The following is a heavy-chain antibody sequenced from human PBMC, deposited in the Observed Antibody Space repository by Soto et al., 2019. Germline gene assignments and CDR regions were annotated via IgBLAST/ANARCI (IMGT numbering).Heavy chain of an antibody. V-gene: IGHV4-39*01. CDR3: ARQPATTYGSAGPPDV. D-gene: IGHD3-10*01. J-gene: IGHJ6*02. CDR2: IYYSGST. CDR1: GGSISRSSYY. Sequence: QLQLQESGPGLVKSSETLSLTCTVSGGSISRSSYYWGWIRQPPGKGLEWIGSIYYSGSTYYNPSLKSRVTISVDTSKNQFSLKLSSVTAADTAVYYCARQPATTYGSAGPPDVWGQGTTVTVSS.